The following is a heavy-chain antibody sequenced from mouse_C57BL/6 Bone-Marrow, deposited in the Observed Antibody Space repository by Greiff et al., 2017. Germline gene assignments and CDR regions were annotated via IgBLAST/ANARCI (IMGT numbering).Heavy chain of an antibody. J-gene: IGHJ4*01. D-gene: IGHD1-1*01. CDR2: IDPENGDT. CDR1: GFNIKDYY. Sequence: VQLQQSGAELVRPGASVKLSCTASGFNIKDYYMHWVKQRPEQGLEWIGWIDPENGDTEYASKFQGKATITADTSSSTAYLQLSSLPSEDTAVYYCTTLLFIASVVATDFYAMDYWGQGTSVTVSA. V-gene: IGHV14-4*01. CDR3: TTLLFIASVVATDFYAMDY.